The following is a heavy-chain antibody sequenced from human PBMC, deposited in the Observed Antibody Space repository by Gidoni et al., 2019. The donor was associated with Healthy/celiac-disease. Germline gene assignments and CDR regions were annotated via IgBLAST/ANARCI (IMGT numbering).Heavy chain of an antibody. D-gene: IGHD6-19*01. CDR1: GFTFSSYA. CDR3: AKDLVAVAGTPDY. V-gene: IGHV3-23*01. CDR2: SSGSGGST. J-gene: IGHJ4*02. Sequence: DVQMLASVGGLVQPGGSLRLSCAASGFTFSSYAMSWVRQAPGKGLEWVSDSSGSGGSTYYADSVKGRLTISRDNSKNTLYLQMNSLRAEDTAVYYCAKDLVAVAGTPDYWGQGTLVTVSS.